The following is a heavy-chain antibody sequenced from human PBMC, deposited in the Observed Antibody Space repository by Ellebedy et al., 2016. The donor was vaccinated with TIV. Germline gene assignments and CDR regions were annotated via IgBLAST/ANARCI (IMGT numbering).Heavy chain of an antibody. J-gene: IGHJ6*02. CDR1: GYTFTRDT. CDR2: INPGSGNI. V-gene: IGHV1-3*01. CDR3: ARDYKGLVDV. Sequence: ASVKVSCKASGYTFTRDTIQWVRQAPGQRLEWMGWINPGSGNIQYSQKLQARVTITRDTSTSTVYMELSSLRSEDTAVYYCARDYKGLVDVWGQGTTVTVSS. D-gene: IGHD1-1*01.